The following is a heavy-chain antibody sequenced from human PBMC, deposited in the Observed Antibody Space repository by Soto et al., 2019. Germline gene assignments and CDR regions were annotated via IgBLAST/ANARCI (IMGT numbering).Heavy chain of an antibody. V-gene: IGHV3-30-3*01. Sequence: GGSLRLSCAASGFTFSSYAMHWVRQAPGKGLEWVAVISYDGSNKYYADSVKGRFTISRDNSKNTLYLQMNSLRAEDTAVYYCARDEFGVEHQTHYWGQGTLVTVSS. CDR1: GFTFSSYA. CDR3: ARDEFGVEHQTHY. CDR2: ISYDGSNK. J-gene: IGHJ4*02. D-gene: IGHD3-10*01.